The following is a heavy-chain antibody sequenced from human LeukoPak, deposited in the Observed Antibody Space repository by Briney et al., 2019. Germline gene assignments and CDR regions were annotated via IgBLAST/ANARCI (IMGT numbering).Heavy chain of an antibody. CDR1: GYTFTGYY. CDR3: AGDHHARKVPMVRGGDY. Sequence: ASVKVSCKASGYTFTGYYMHWVRQAPGQGLEWMGWINPNSGGTNYAQKFQGRVTMTRDTSISTAYMELSRLRSDDTAVYYCAGDHHARKVPMVRGGDYWGQGTLVTVSS. D-gene: IGHD3-10*01. J-gene: IGHJ4*02. V-gene: IGHV1-2*02. CDR2: INPNSGGT.